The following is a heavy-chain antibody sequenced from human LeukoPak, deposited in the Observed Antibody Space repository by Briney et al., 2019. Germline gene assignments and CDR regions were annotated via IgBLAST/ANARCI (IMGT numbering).Heavy chain of an antibody. D-gene: IGHD3-22*01. J-gene: IGHJ4*02. CDR1: GGSISSGGYS. Sequence: SETLSPTCAVSGGSISSGGYSWSWIRQPPGKGLEWIGYIYHSGSTYYNPSLKSRVTISVDRSKNQFSLKLSSVTAADTAVYYCARAYYYDSSGYFPRSGYFDYWGQGTLVTVSS. V-gene: IGHV4-30-2*01. CDR2: IYHSGST. CDR3: ARAYYYDSSGYFPRSGYFDY.